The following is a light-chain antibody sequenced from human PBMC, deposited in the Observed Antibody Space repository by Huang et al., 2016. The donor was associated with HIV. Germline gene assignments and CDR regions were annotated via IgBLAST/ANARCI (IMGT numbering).Light chain of an antibody. J-gene: IGKJ4*01. CDR3: HQYHSIPLT. Sequence: DIVMTQSPDSLAVSLGERATINCKSSQSIFYSTNNKNYVAWDQQKPGQPPKLLIYWASTRESGVPDRVSGSGSGTDFTLSISSLQAEDVAVYYCHQYHSIPLTFGGGTRVEIK. CDR2: WAS. V-gene: IGKV4-1*01. CDR1: QSIFYSTNNKNY.